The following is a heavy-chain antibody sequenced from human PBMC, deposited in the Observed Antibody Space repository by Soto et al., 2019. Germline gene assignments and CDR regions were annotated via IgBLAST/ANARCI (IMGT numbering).Heavy chain of an antibody. D-gene: IGHD2-15*01. Sequence: HLGGSLRLSCAASGFTFSRYGMHWVRQAPGKGLEWVAFIYYDGSKKYYADSVKGRFTISRDNSKNTLYLQMDSLRDDDTAVYYCARDPAGGCYYCFDYWGQGNLVTVSS. CDR2: IYYDGSKK. CDR3: ARDPAGGCYYCFDY. J-gene: IGHJ4*02. CDR1: GFTFSRYG. V-gene: IGHV3-33*01.